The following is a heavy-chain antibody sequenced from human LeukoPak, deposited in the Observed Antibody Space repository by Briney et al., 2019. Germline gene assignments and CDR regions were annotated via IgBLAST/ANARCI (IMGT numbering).Heavy chain of an antibody. CDR1: GGSFSGYY. CDR3: ARDLAVVVPAATRYYYYYMDV. Sequence: SETLSLTCAVYGGSFSGYYWSWIRQPAGKGLEWIGRIYTSGSTNYNPSLKNRVTMSVDTSKNQFSLKLSSVTAADTAVYYCARDLAVVVPAATRYYYYYMDVWGRETTVTISS. V-gene: IGHV4-4*07. CDR2: IYTSGST. D-gene: IGHD2-2*01. J-gene: IGHJ6*03.